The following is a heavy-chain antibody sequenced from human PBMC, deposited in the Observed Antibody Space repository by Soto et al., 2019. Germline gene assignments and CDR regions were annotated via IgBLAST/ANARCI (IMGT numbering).Heavy chain of an antibody. CDR3: ARKGVALYYHNPNYAGLLDL. Sequence: AGGSLRLSCAASGFTFSSYSMNWVRQAPGKGLEWISYISTTSSSIYYADSVKGRFTISRDNAKNSLFLQMNSLRDEDTAVYYCARKGVALYYHNPNYAGLLDLWGQGTLVTVSS. J-gene: IGHJ5*02. D-gene: IGHD3-3*01. CDR1: GFTFSSYS. V-gene: IGHV3-48*02. CDR2: ISTTSSSI.